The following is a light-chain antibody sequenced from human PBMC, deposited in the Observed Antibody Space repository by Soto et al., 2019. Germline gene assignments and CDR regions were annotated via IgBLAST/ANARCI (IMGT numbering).Light chain of an antibody. CDR1: QSVTSNY. J-gene: IGKJ2*01. V-gene: IGKV3-20*01. CDR3: PQYGTSLT. CDR2: GAA. Sequence: EIVLTQSPGTLSLSPGERATLSCRASQSVTSNYLACYQHKPGQAPRCLIYGAAIRSTGIPDRFSGSGSGIDFTLTISRLEPEDFAVYYCPQYGTSLTFGQGTKLEIK.